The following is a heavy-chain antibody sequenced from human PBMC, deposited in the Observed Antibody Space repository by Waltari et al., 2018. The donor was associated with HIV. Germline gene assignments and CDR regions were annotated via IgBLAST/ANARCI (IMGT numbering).Heavy chain of an antibody. J-gene: IGHJ6*02. CDR2: IYYSGST. V-gene: IGHV4-30-4*01. D-gene: IGHD2-2*01. CDR1: GGSISSGDYY. CDR3: ARAGSVFGTSPYGMDV. Sequence: QVQLQESGPGLVKPSQTLSLTCTVSGGSISSGDYYWSWIRQPPGKGLEWIGYIYYSGSTYDNPSLKSLVTISVDTSKNQFSLKLSSVSAADTAVYYCARAGSVFGTSPYGMDVWGQGTTVTVSS.